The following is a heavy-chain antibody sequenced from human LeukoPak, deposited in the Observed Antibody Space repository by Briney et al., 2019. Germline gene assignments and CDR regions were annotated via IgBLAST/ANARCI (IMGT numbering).Heavy chain of an antibody. D-gene: IGHD1-26*01. CDR1: SASITSSPYF. CDR3: ASLRERSYYARGFDY. V-gene: IGHV4-39*01. CDR2: ISYSGTT. Sequence: PSETLSLTCTVSSASITSSPYFWGWIRQSPGKGLEWIGSISYSGTTYYNPSLKSRVTISVDTSKNQFSLKLNSVTAADTAVYYCASLRERSYYARGFDYWGQGTLVTVSS. J-gene: IGHJ4*02.